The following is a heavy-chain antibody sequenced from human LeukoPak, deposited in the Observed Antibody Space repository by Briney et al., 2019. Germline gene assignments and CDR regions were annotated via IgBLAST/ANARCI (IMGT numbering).Heavy chain of an antibody. CDR3: AKDLWFGELRHYFDY. CDR1: GFTFSSYG. CDR2: IRYDGSNK. D-gene: IGHD3-10*01. Sequence: GGSLRLSCAASGFTFSSYGMHWVRQAPGKGLEWVAFIRYDGSNKYYADSVKGRFTISRDNSKNTLYLQMHSLRAEDTAVYYCAKDLWFGELRHYFDYWGQGTLVTVSS. V-gene: IGHV3-30*02. J-gene: IGHJ4*02.